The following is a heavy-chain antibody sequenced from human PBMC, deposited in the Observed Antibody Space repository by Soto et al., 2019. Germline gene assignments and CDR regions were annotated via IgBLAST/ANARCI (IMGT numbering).Heavy chain of an antibody. CDR2: IYFSGGT. Sequence: QVQLQESGPGLVKPSQTLSLTCTVSGGSISGGTYYWSWIRQPPGQGLEWIGYIYFSGGTYYNPSLKSRVIISVDTSKNQFPLRLSSVTAADTAVYYCARGDWPTQMDVWGQGTTVTVSS. CDR1: GGSISGGTYY. CDR3: ARGDWPTQMDV. D-gene: IGHD2-21*01. J-gene: IGHJ6*02. V-gene: IGHV4-31*03.